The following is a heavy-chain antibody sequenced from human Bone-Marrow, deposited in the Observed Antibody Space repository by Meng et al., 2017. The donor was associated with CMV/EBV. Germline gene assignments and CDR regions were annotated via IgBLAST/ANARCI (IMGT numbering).Heavy chain of an antibody. CDR3: VRVSGTSSQYRPMDV. V-gene: IGHV3-7*01. Sequence: GGSLRLSCAASEFTFSKSWMSWVRQAPGKGLEWVANIKEDGSEKFYMDSAKGRFTISRDNAKSSLFLEMNSLRAEDTAVYYCVRVSGTSSQYRPMDVWGQGTTVTVSS. CDR2: IKEDGSEK. CDR1: EFTFSKSW. D-gene: IGHD3-10*01. J-gene: IGHJ6*02.